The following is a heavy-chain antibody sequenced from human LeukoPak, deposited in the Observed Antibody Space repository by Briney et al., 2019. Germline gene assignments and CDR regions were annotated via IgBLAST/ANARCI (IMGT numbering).Heavy chain of an antibody. CDR1: GFTFSDYY. CDR3: VSAQGSYNENWFDP. D-gene: IGHD3-10*01. V-gene: IGHV3-11*01. Sequence: GSLRLSCAASGFTFSDYYMSWIRQAPGKGLEWIAYISYGGTAAYYADSVRGRFTVSRDNSKNSLFLEMNSLRVDDSAMYHCVSAQGSYNENWFDPWGQGTLVIVSS. CDR2: ISYGGTAA. J-gene: IGHJ5*02.